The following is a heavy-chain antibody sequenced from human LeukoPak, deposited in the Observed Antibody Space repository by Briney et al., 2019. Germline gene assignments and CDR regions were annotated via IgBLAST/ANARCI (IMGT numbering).Heavy chain of an antibody. Sequence: GGSLRLSCAASGFTFSSYGMSWVRQAPGKGLEWVSAISGSGESTYYADSVKGRFTISRDNSKKTLYLQMNSLGVEDTAIYYCAKYLVLLRYFDWFSHWGQGTLVTVSS. V-gene: IGHV3-23*01. CDR2: ISGSGEST. CDR1: GFTFSSYG. D-gene: IGHD3-9*01. J-gene: IGHJ4*02. CDR3: AKYLVLLRYFDWFSH.